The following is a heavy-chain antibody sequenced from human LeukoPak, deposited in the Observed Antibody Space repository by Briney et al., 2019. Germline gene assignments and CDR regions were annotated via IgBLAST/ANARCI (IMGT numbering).Heavy chain of an antibody. V-gene: IGHV1-2*06. J-gene: IGHJ5*02. D-gene: IGHD6-13*01. CDR3: ARDSDSSSWYNWFDP. CDR1: GYTFTGYY. CDR2: INPNSGGT. Sequence: GASVKVSCTASGYTFTGYYMHWVRQAPGQGLEWMGRINPNSGGTNYAQKFQGRVTMTRDTSISTAYMELSRLRSDDTAVYYCARDSDSSSWYNWFDPWGQGTLVTVSS.